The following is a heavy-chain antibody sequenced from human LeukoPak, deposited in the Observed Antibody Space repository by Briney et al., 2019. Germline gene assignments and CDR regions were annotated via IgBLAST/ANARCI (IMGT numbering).Heavy chain of an antibody. CDR1: GYTFSGYY. CDR2: INPDSGGT. Sequence: ASVKVSCKASGYTFSGYYMHWVRQAPGQGLEWMGWINPDSGGTNYGQNFQGRVTMTRDTAINTAYMELRSLRSDDTAVYYCASSYDGSGYYSFQFDSWGQGTLVTVSS. J-gene: IGHJ4*02. CDR3: ASSYDGSGYYSFQFDS. V-gene: IGHV1-2*02. D-gene: IGHD3-22*01.